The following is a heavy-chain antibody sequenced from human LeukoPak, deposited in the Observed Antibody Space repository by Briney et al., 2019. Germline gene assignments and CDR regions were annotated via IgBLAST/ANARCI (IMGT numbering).Heavy chain of an antibody. CDR3: AKGQAAAGDYYYYGMDV. V-gene: IGHV3-23*01. D-gene: IGHD6-13*01. CDR2: ISGSGGST. Sequence: PGGSLRLSCAASGFTFSSYAMSWVRQAPGKGLEWVSAISGSGGSTYYADSVKGRFTISRDNSKNTLYLQMNSLRAEDTAVYYCAKGQAAAGDYYYYGMDVWGQGTTVTVSS. CDR1: GFTFSSYA. J-gene: IGHJ6*02.